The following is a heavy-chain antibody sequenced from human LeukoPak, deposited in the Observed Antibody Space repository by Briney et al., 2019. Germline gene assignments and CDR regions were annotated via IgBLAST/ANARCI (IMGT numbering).Heavy chain of an antibody. J-gene: IGHJ4*02. CDR3: ARGRMQYYYDSSGYYLFDY. D-gene: IGHD3-22*01. CDR1: GGSFSGYY. V-gene: IGHV4-34*01. Sequence: TSETLSLTCAVYGGSFSGYYWSWIRQPPGKGLEWIGEINHSGSTNYNPSLKSRVTISVDTSKNQFSLKLSSVTAADTAVYYCARGRMQYYYDSSGYYLFDYWGQGTLVTVSS. CDR2: INHSGST.